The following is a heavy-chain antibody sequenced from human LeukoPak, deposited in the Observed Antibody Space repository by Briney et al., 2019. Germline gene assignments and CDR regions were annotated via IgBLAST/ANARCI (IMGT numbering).Heavy chain of an antibody. CDR1: GFTFTTHG. Sequence: GSLRLSCAASGFTFTTHGMHWVRQAPGKGLEWVALIWYDGTNRYYADSVKGRFTISRDNAKNSLYLQMNSLRDEDTAVYYCARASDYVLDSWGQGILVTVSS. J-gene: IGHJ4*02. CDR3: ARASDYVLDS. CDR2: IWYDGTNR. V-gene: IGHV3-33*01. D-gene: IGHD4-17*01.